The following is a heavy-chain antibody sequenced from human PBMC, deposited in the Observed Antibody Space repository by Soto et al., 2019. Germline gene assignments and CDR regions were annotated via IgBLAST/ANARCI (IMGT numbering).Heavy chain of an antibody. V-gene: IGHV4-59*01. CDR1: GGSISSYY. J-gene: IGHJ6*03. CDR2: IYYSGST. CDR3: ARGLTYYDFWSGYSVSKDHYYMDV. Sequence: PSETLSLTCTVSGGSISSYYWSWIRQPPGKGLEWIGYIYYSGSTNYNPSLKSRVTISVDTSKNQFSLKLSSVTAADTAVYYCARGLTYYDFWSGYSVSKDHYYMDVWGKGTTVTVS. D-gene: IGHD3-3*01.